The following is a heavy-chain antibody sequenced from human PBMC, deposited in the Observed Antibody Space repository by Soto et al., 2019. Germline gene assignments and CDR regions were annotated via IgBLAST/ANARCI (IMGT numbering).Heavy chain of an antibody. CDR1: ECTFSNAW. V-gene: IGHV3-15*01. CDR3: TRHCISTGCYGTFSNFDY. Sequence: PGGSLRLSCASSECTFSNAWMTWVRQAPGKGLEWVGRIKTKGDGGTTDYAAPVRGRSTISRDDSQNTLYLQMNNLKAEDTALYFCTRHCISTGCYGTFSNFDYWGQGTPVTVSS. D-gene: IGHD2-2*01. CDR2: IKTKGDGGTT. J-gene: IGHJ4*02.